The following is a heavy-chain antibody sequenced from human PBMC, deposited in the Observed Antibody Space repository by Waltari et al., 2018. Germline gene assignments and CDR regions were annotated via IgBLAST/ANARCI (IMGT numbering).Heavy chain of an antibody. CDR3: ARDRDWAFDI. CDR1: GFTFGSYS. D-gene: IGHD2-21*01. J-gene: IGHJ3*02. CDR2: ISGDSGSI. V-gene: IGHV3-48*04. Sequence: EVQLVESGGGLVQPGGSLRLSCAASGFTFGSYSMSGFRQAQGKGLEWVSYISGDSGSIHYADSVKGRITVSRDNAKNSLYLQMSSLTAEDTAVFYCARDRDWAFDIWGQGTMVTVSS.